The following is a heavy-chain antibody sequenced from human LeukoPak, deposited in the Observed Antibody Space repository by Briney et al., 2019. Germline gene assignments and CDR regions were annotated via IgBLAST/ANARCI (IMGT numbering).Heavy chain of an antibody. CDR2: ISYDGSNR. Sequence: GGSLRLSCAASGFTFSISAIHWVRQAPGKGLEWVAVISYDGSNRYYADSVKGRFTISRDNSKNTLYLQMNSLRAEDTAVYYCARDPGSGYSKVFDYWGQGTLVTASS. V-gene: IGHV3-30-3*01. CDR3: ARDPGSGYSKVFDY. D-gene: IGHD6-13*01. J-gene: IGHJ4*02. CDR1: GFTFSISA.